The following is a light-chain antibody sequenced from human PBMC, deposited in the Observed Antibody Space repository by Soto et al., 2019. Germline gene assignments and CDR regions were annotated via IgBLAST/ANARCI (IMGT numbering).Light chain of an antibody. Sequence: DIQMTQSPSAMSASVGDSVTITCRASPGISNSLAWFQQKPGKVPERLIYAASRLQSGVPSRFRGTGCETDFHPTISILQPEDCAAFYCLRDESRPYTFGQGTMLVIK. J-gene: IGKJ2*01. V-gene: IGKV1-17*03. CDR2: AAS. CDR3: LRDESRPYT. CDR1: PGISNS.